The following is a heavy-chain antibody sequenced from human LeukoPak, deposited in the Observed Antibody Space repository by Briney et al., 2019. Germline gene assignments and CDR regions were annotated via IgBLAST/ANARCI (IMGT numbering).Heavy chain of an antibody. CDR1: GYTFNDYY. CDR3: ARIGGRGYSYGTFDY. CDR2: INPKSGGT. J-gene: IGHJ4*02. V-gene: IGHV1-2*02. D-gene: IGHD5-18*01. Sequence: ASVKVSCKASGYTFNDYYIHWVRQAPGQGLEWMGWINPKSGGTNYAQKFQGRVTMTRDTSISTVHMELSRLRSDDRAVYYCARIGGRGYSYGTFDYWGQGTLVTVSS.